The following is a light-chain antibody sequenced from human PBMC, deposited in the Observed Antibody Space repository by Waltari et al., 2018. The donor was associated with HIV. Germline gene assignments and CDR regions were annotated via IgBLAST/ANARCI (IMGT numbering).Light chain of an antibody. CDR1: SSTIGSNT. V-gene: IGLV1-44*01. CDR3: AAWDDSLNGYV. Sequence: QSVLTQPPSASVTPRQTVTLSCSGTSSTIGSNTVHLYQQLPGPAPKLLIYSNNQRPSGVPDRFSGSKSGTSASLAISGLQSEDEADYYCAAWDDSLNGYVFGTGTKVTVL. J-gene: IGLJ1*01. CDR2: SNN.